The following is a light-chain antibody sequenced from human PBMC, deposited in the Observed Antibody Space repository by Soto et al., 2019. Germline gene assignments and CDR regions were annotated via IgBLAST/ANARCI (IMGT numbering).Light chain of an antibody. J-gene: IGKJ1*01. CDR3: QQYGSSPQT. CDR1: QSVSSSS. V-gene: IGKV3-20*01. Sequence: EIVLTQFPDTLSLSPGERATLSCRASQSVSSSSLAWYQQKRGQAPRLLIHGASSRATGIPDRFSGSGSGADFPLAISRLEPEDFAVYYCQQYGSSPQTFGQGTKVEV. CDR2: GAS.